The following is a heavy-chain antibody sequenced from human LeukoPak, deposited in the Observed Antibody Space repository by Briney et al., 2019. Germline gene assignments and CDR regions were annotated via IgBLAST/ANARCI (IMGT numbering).Heavy chain of an antibody. CDR1: GFAFSSYE. Sequence: GGSLRLSCAASGFAFSSYEMNWVRQAPGKGLEWVSYISSSGSTIYYADSVKGRFTISRDNAKNSLYLQMNSLRAEDTAVYYCAREGVPFDYWGQGTLVTVSS. J-gene: IGHJ4*02. CDR3: AREGVPFDY. CDR2: ISSSGSTI. D-gene: IGHD3-10*01. V-gene: IGHV3-48*03.